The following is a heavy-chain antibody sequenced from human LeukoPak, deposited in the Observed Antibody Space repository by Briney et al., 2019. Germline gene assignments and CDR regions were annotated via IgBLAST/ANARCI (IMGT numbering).Heavy chain of an antibody. J-gene: IGHJ3*02. D-gene: IGHD1-7*01. CDR3: ARSPRRPRYNWNYGGGTFDI. CDR1: GGSISSGGYY. CDR2: IHHSGST. V-gene: IGHV4-30-2*01. Sequence: SETLSLTCTVSGGSISSGGYYWSWIRQPPGKGLEWIGYIHHSGSTYYNPSLKSRVTISVDRSKNQFSLKLSSVTAADTAVYYCARSPRRPRYNWNYGGGTFDIWGQGTMVTVSS.